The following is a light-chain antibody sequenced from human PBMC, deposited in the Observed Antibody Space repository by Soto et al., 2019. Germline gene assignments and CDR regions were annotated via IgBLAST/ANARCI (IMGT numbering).Light chain of an antibody. CDR2: DAS. V-gene: IGKV3-11*01. Sequence: EFVLTQSPGTLSLSPGERATLSCRASQTVRNNYLAWYQQKPGQAPRLLIYDASNRATGIPARFSGSGSGTDFTLTISSLEPEDFAVYYCQQRSNWPITFGQGTRLEI. CDR1: QTVRNNY. J-gene: IGKJ5*01. CDR3: QQRSNWPIT.